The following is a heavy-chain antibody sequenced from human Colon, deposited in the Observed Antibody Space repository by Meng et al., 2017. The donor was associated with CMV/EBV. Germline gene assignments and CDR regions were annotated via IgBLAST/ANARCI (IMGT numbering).Heavy chain of an antibody. D-gene: IGHD2-2*01. CDR3: ARLGYCTSTSCKGYNYGMDV. CDR1: GYTFASYW. J-gene: IGHJ6*02. CDR2: MYPGDSDT. V-gene: IGHV5-51*01. Sequence: KVSCKGSGYTFASYWVAWVRQMPGKGLEWMGIMYPGDSDTRYNPSFEGQVTISVDKSISSAYLQYNGLRASDTAIYYCARLGYCTSTSCKGYNYGMDVWGQGTTVTVSS.